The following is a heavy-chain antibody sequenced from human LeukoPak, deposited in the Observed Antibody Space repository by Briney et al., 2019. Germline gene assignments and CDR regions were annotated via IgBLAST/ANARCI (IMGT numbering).Heavy chain of an antibody. D-gene: IGHD3-10*01. CDR2: MRYDGNKK. CDR1: GFTFSSFG. V-gene: IGHV3-30*02. J-gene: IGHJ4*02. Sequence: GGSLRLSCAASGFTFSSFGMHWVRQAPGEGLEWVAFMRYDGNKKDYADSMKGRITISRDNSRNILYLQMDSLSPEDAAVYYCVKGFGVGWFGDGAQGTRVTV. CDR3: VKGFGVGWFGD.